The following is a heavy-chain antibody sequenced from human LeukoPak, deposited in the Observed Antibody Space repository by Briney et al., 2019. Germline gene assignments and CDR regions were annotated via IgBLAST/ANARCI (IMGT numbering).Heavy chain of an antibody. CDR2: IIPIFGTA. J-gene: IGHJ6*02. V-gene: IGHV1-69*01. CDR3: ARNSHSSSWDYYYYGMDV. CDR1: GGTFSSYA. Sequence: ASVKVSCKASGGTFSSYAISWVRQAPGQGLEWMGGIIPIFGTANYAQKFQGRVTITADESTSTAFMELSSLRSEDTAVYYCARNSHSSSWDYYYYGMDVWGQGTTVTVSS. D-gene: IGHD6-13*01.